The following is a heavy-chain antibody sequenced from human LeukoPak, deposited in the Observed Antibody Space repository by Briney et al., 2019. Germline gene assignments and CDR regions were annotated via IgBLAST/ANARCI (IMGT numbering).Heavy chain of an antibody. Sequence: GGSLRLSCAASGFTFSSYAMSWVRQAPGKGLEWVSAISGSGGSTYYADSVKGRFTISRDNSKNTLHLQMNSLRAEDTAVYYCAKNPLNYYGSGSPSAFDYWGQGTLVTVSS. CDR3: AKNPLNYYGSGSPSAFDY. V-gene: IGHV3-23*01. CDR2: ISGSGGST. CDR1: GFTFSSYA. J-gene: IGHJ4*02. D-gene: IGHD3-10*01.